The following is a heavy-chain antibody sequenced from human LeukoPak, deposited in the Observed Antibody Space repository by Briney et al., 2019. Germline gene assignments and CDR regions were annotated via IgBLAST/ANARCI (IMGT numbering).Heavy chain of an antibody. J-gene: IGHJ3*01. CDR2: TYYRSKWYN. D-gene: IGHD1-14*01. CDR3: VRDDGIGLDAFDV. CDR1: GDSVPSNSAA. Sequence: SQTLSLTCAVSGDSVPSNSAAWNWIRQSPSRGLEWLGRTYYRSKWYNDYAVSVKSRITINPDTSKNQSSLQLNSVTPEDTAVYYCVRDDGIGLDAFDVWSPGTMVTVSS. V-gene: IGHV6-1*01.